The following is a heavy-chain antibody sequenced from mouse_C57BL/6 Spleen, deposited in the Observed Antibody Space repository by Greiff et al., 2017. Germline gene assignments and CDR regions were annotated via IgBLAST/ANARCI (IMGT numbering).Heavy chain of an antibody. CDR3: ARHEGPLYWYFDV. V-gene: IGHV1-82*01. Sequence: QVQLQQSGPELVKPGASVKISCKASGYAFSSSWMNWVKQRPGKGLERIGRIYPGDGDTNYNGKFKGKATLTADKSSSTAYMQLSSLTSEDSAVYFCARHEGPLYWYFDVWGTGTTVTVSS. CDR2: IYPGDGDT. CDR1: GYAFSSSW. J-gene: IGHJ1*03.